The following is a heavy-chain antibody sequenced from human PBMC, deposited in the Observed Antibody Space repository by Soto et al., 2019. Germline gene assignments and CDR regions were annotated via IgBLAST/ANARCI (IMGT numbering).Heavy chain of an antibody. Sequence: PSETLSLTCTVSGGSISGYYWSWIRQPPGKGLEWIVYIYYSGSTNYNPSLKSRVTISVDTSKNQFSLKLSSVTAADTAVYYCARAVAVAGPLRYGGQGTLVTVSS. CDR3: ARAVAVAGPLRY. CDR2: IYYSGST. V-gene: IGHV4-59*01. J-gene: IGHJ4*02. CDR1: GGSISGYY. D-gene: IGHD6-19*01.